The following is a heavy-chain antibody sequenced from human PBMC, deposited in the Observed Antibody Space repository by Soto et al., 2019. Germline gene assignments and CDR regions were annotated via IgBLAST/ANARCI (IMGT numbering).Heavy chain of an antibody. CDR2: IEKDGSEK. CDR1: GFTFSGYL. D-gene: IGHD3-16*01. Sequence: EVQLVESGGGLVQPGESLRLSCAASGFTFSGYLMSWARQAPGKGLEWVANIEKDGSEKYYVDSVKGRFTIFRDNAKNSLYLQMNGLRVDDTAVYYCARNLEEQPRQYDHYYHMNVWGKGTAVTVSS. V-gene: IGHV3-7*01. J-gene: IGHJ6*03. CDR3: ARNLEEQPRQYDHYYHMNV.